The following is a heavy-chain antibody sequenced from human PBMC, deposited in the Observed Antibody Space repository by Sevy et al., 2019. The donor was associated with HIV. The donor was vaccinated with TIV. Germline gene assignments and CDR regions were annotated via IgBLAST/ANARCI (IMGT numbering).Heavy chain of an antibody. J-gene: IGHJ6*02. CDR2: ISDSGGST. CDR1: GFTFSTYA. Sequence: GGFLRLSCAASGFTFSTYATSWVRQTPGKGLQWVSVISDSGGSTYYADSVKGRFTISRDNSKNTMYLQMNSLRAEDTAVYYCARRPDFGRVIPTGVMDVWGQGSAVTVSS. D-gene: IGHD3-3*01. V-gene: IGHV3-23*01. CDR3: ARRPDFGRVIPTGVMDV.